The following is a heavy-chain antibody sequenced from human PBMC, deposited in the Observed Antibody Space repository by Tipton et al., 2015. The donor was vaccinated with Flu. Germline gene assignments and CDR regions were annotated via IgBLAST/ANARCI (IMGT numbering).Heavy chain of an antibody. J-gene: IGHJ5*02. Sequence: TLSLTCTVSGGSISSGSYNWSWIRQAQGKGLEWIGNFYHTGSTYHNPSLKSRVTMSVNTSRNHFSLRLRSVTAADTAVYFCARRDFSNYVSDPKSWFDPWGQGILVTVSP. CDR1: GGSISSGSYN. CDR3: ARRDFSNYVSDPKSWFDP. V-gene: IGHV4-39*02. CDR2: FYHTGST. D-gene: IGHD4-11*01.